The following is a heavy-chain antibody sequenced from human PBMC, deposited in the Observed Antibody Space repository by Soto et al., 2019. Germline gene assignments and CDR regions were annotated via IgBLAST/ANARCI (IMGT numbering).Heavy chain of an antibody. Sequence: SETLSLTCTVSGGSISSGGYYWSWIRQHPGEGLEWIGYIYYSGSTYYNPSLKSRVTISVDTSKNQFSLKLSSVTAADTAVYYCARELRTGQNWFDPWGQGTLVTVSS. CDR3: ARELRTGQNWFDP. CDR1: GGSISSGGYY. V-gene: IGHV4-31*03. CDR2: IYYSGST. J-gene: IGHJ5*02.